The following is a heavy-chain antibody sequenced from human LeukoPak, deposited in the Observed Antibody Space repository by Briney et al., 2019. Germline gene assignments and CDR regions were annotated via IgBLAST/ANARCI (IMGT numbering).Heavy chain of an antibody. J-gene: IGHJ4*02. Sequence: ASVMVSCKASGYTFNKHGITWVRQAPGQGLEWMGLISTYNGDTKYEQRFQGRVTLLTDTTASTAYMELRSLRSDDTAVYYCARDPSNYSGWSRYFDYWGQGALVTVSS. CDR2: ISTYNGDT. CDR3: ARDPSNYSGWSRYFDY. CDR1: GYTFNKHG. D-gene: IGHD6-19*01. V-gene: IGHV1-18*01.